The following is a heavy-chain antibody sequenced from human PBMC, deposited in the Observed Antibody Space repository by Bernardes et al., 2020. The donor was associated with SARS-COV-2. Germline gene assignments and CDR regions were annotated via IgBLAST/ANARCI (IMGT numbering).Heavy chain of an antibody. J-gene: IGHJ6*02. D-gene: IGHD5-18*01. CDR1: GFTFSSYA. CDR3: ARVLGYSYGGADYYYGMDV. CDR2: ISYDGSNK. V-gene: IGHV3-30-3*01. Sequence: GGSLRLSCAASGFTFSSYAMHWVRQAPGKGLEWVAVISYDGSNKYYADSVKGRFTISRDNSKNTLYLQMNSLRAEDTAVYYCARVLGYSYGGADYYYGMDVWGQGTTVTGSS.